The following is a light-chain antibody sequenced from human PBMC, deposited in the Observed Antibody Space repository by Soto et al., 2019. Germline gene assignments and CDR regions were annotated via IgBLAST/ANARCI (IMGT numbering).Light chain of an antibody. J-gene: IGLJ1*01. CDR2: NNN. Sequence: SVLTHPPSASGTPGHGGSISCSGSSSNIGSNYVYWYQQLPGTAPTLLIYNNNQRPSGVPDRFSASKSCTSASLAIRGLRSDDEADYYCSTWDGSLSGDVFGAGTKVTVL. CDR3: STWDGSLSGDV. CDR1: SSNIGSNY. V-gene: IGLV1-47*02.